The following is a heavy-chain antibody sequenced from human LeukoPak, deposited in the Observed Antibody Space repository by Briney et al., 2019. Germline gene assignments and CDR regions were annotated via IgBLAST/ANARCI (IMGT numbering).Heavy chain of an antibody. CDR1: GFTFSDYY. CDR3: ATDGAGFDT. Sequence: GGSLRLSCAASGFTFSDYYMSWIRQAPGKGLEWLSYINIGGTNTHYADSVKGRFTISRDNTKKSLYLQMNNLRAEDTAVYYCATDGAGFDTWGQGVLVTVST. V-gene: IGHV3-11*01. CDR2: INIGGTNT. J-gene: IGHJ5*02.